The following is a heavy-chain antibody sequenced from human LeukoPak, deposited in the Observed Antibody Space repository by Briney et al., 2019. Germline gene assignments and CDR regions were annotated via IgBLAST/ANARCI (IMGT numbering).Heavy chain of an antibody. V-gene: IGHV1-8*03. CDR1: GYTFTSYD. CDR2: MNPNSGNT. CDR3: ARELHNDDEAREGAFDI. Sequence: ASVKVSCKASGYTFTSYDINWVRQATGQGLEWMGWMNPNSGNTGYAQKFQGRVTITRNTSISTAYMELSSLRAEDTAVYYCARELHNDDEAREGAFDIWGQGTLVTVSS. D-gene: IGHD2-8*01. J-gene: IGHJ3*02.